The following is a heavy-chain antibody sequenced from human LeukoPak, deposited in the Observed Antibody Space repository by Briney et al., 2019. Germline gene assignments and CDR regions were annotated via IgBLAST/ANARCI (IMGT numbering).Heavy chain of an antibody. CDR2: ISSSGSYT. CDR1: GITFSDYY. Sequence: PRGSQRLSCDASGITFSDYYMTWIRQTPRKGLEGVSHISSSGSYTNHADSVKGRCSISRDNAKNSLYLQMSSLRAEDTAVYYCARADSSAWFDYWGQGALVTVSS. D-gene: IGHD6-25*01. V-gene: IGHV3-11*05. J-gene: IGHJ4*02. CDR3: ARADSSAWFDY.